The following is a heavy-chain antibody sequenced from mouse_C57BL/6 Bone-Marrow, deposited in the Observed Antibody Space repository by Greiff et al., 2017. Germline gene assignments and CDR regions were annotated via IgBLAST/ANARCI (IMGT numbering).Heavy chain of an antibody. CDR2: LDPENGDT. CDR1: GFNIKDDY. D-gene: IGHD1-1*01. CDR3: TPTTVVKDY. J-gene: IGHJ2*01. Sequence: VQLQQSGAELVRPGASVKLSCTASGFNIKDDYMHWVKQRPEQGLEWIGWLDPENGDTEYASKFQGKATITADTSSNTAYLQLSSLTSEDTAVYYCTPTTVVKDYWGQGTTLTVSS. V-gene: IGHV14-4*01.